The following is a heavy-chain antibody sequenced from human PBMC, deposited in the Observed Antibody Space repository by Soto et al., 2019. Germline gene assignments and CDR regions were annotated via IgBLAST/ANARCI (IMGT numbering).Heavy chain of an antibody. V-gene: IGHV1-69*13. Sequence: ASVKVSCKASGGTFSSYAISWVRQAPGQGLEWMGGIIPIFGTANYAQKFQGRVTITADESTSTAYMELSSLRSEDTAVYYCARSSWYSYWFDPWGQGTLVTVSS. CDR2: IIPIFGTA. D-gene: IGHD6-13*01. CDR1: GGTFSSYA. J-gene: IGHJ5*02. CDR3: ARSSWYSYWFDP.